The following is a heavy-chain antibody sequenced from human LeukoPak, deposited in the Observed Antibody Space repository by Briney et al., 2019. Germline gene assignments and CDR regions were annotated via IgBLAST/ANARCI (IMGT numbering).Heavy chain of an antibody. Sequence: GALRLSCASSGFTFSNAWMSWVRQAPGTGLEWVGRIKSKNDGGTTDYSAPVNGRFAISSDDSINTLYLHMNSRKTEDNAVYYCTTGGASNIVVVTPSDYWGQGTLVTVSS. CDR2: IKSKNDGGTT. V-gene: IGHV3-15*01. D-gene: IGHD2-21*02. J-gene: IGHJ4*02. CDR1: GFTFSNAW. CDR3: TTGGASNIVVVTPSDY.